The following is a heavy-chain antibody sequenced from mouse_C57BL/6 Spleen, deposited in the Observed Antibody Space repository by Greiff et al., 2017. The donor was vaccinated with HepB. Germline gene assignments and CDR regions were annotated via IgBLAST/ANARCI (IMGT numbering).Heavy chain of an antibody. D-gene: IGHD2-4*01. Sequence: QVQLQQPGAELVKPGASVKMSCKASGFTFTSYWITWVKQRPGQGLEWIGDIYPGSGSTNYNEKFKSKATLTVDTSSSTAYMQLSSLTSEDSAVYYCARYGTIYYDYDDYCDYWGQGTTLTVSS. J-gene: IGHJ2*01. V-gene: IGHV1-55*01. CDR3: ARYGTIYYDYDDYCDY. CDR2: IYPGSGST. CDR1: GFTFTSYW.